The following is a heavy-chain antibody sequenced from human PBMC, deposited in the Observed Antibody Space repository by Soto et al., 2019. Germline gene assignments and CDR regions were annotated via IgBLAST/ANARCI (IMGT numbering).Heavy chain of an antibody. CDR3: ARAANWNPNWFDP. CDR2: IYTSGST. V-gene: IGHV4-4*07. Sequence: SETRSRTWTVSGGSISSYCWSWIRQPAGKGLEWIGRIYTSGSTNYNPSLKSRVTMSVDTSKNQFSLKLSSVTAADTAVYYCARAANWNPNWFDPWGQGTLVTVSA. J-gene: IGHJ5*02. CDR1: GGSISSYC. D-gene: IGHD1-20*01.